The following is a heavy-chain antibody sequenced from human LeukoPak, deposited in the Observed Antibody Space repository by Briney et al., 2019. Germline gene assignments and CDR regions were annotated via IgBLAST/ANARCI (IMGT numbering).Heavy chain of an antibody. CDR3: ARWGYDILTGTRTAFDI. D-gene: IGHD3-9*01. CDR1: GGSISSSNW. Sequence: SGTLSLTCAVSGGSISSSNWWSWVRQPAGKGLEWIGRIYTSGSTNYNPSLKSRVTISVDTSKNQFSLKLSSVTAADTAVYYCARWGYDILTGTRTAFDIWGQGTMVTVSS. V-gene: IGHV4-4*02. J-gene: IGHJ3*02. CDR2: IYTSGST.